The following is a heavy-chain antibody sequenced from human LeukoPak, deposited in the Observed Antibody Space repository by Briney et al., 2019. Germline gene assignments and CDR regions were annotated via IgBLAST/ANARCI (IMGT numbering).Heavy chain of an antibody. D-gene: IGHD6-13*01. V-gene: IGHV3-21*01. CDR2: ISSSSTYI. Sequence: GGSPRLSCAASGFTFNSYSMNWVRQAPGKGLEWVSSISSSSTYIYYADSVKGRFTISRDNSKNTLYLQMNSLRAEDTAVYYCECSTLAGGAFDIWGQGTMVTVSS. CDR1: GFTFNSYS. J-gene: IGHJ3*02. CDR3: ECSTLAGGAFDI.